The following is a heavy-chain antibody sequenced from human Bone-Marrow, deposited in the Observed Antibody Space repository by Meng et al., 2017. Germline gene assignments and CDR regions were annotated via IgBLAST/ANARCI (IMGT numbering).Heavy chain of an antibody. D-gene: IGHD6-13*01. Sequence: SETLSLTCTVSVGSISSYYWSWIRQPAGKGLEWIGRIYTSGSPNYNPSLKSRVTMSVDTSKNQFSMKLSSVTAADAAVYYFARTPQIAAAGLLVDYWGQGTLVTVSS. CDR3: ARTPQIAAAGLLVDY. CDR2: IYTSGSP. CDR1: VGSISSYY. V-gene: IGHV4-4*07. J-gene: IGHJ4*02.